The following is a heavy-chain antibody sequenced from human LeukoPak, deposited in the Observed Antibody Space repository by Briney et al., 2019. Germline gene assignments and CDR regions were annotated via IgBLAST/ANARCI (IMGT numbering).Heavy chain of an antibody. CDR1: GGSFSGYY. D-gene: IGHD2-2*01. J-gene: IGHJ4*02. CDR3: ARGNRNSIVVVPAAMRVFDY. V-gene: IGHV4-34*01. Sequence: PSETLSLTCAAYGGSFSGYYWSWIRQPPGKGLEWIGEINHSGSTNYSPSLRSRVTISVDTSKTQFSLKLSSVTAEDTAVYYCARGNRNSIVVVPAAMRVFDYWSQGTLVTVSS. CDR2: INHSGST.